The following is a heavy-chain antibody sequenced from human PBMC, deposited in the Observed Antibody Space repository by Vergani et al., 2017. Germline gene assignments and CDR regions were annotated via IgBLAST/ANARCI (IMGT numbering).Heavy chain of an antibody. Sequence: VQLVESGGGVVQPGGSLRLSCAASGFTFNSFAMTWVRQAPGMGLEWISTISGGGDTNHYADSVKGRFTISRDNYKSTLYLQIKSLRAEDTAVYYCAKGDRLEARDNWFDSWGQGSQVTVSS. CDR1: GFTFNSFA. V-gene: IGHV3-23*04. J-gene: IGHJ5*01. CDR2: ISGGGDTN. D-gene: IGHD6-6*01. CDR3: AKGDRLEARDNWFDS.